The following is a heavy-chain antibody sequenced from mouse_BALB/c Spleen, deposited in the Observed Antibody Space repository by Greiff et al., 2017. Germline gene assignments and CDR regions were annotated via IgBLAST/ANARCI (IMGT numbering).Heavy chain of an antibody. CDR3: ARVHYYGDY. CDR1: GYNFTSYW. D-gene: IGHD1-2*01. Sequence: QVQLQQPGAELVKPGTSVKLSCKASGYNFTSYWINWVKLRPGQGLEWIGDIYPGSGSTNYNEKFKSKATLTVDTSSSTAYMQLSSLASEDSALYYCARVHYYGDYWGQGTTLTVSS. V-gene: IGHV1-55*01. J-gene: IGHJ2*01. CDR2: IYPGSGST.